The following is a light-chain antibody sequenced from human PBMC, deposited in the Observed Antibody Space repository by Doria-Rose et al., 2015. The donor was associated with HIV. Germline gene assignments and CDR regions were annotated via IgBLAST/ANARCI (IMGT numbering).Light chain of an antibody. CDR1: QSVSANY. Sequence: DIVLTQSPGTLSLSPGERATLSCRASQSVSANYLAWYQQRPGQSPRLLIYGASSRATDIPDRFSGSGSGTDFTLTISRLEPEDFAGYYGHRYASSRTTGQGTKVEIK. CDR2: GAS. J-gene: IGKJ1*01. CDR3: HRYASSRT. V-gene: IGKV3-20*01.